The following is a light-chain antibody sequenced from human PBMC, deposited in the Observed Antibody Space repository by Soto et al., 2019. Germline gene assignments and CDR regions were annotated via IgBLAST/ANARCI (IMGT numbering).Light chain of an antibody. CDR2: DVS. CDR3: CSYAGSYPVV. V-gene: IGLV2-11*01. J-gene: IGLJ2*01. CDR1: SSDVGGYNY. Sequence: QSVLTQPRSVSGSPGQSVTISCTGTSSDVGGYNYVSWYQQHPGKAPKLMIYDVSKRPSGVPDRFSGSKSGNTASLTISGLQAEDEADYYCCSYAGSYPVVFVGGTKLTVL.